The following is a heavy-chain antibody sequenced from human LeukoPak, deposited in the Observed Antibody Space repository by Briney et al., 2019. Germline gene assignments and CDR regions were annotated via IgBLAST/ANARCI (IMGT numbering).Heavy chain of an antibody. Sequence: GGSLRLSCAASGFTLSSYGMHWVRQAPGKGLEWVAVIWYDGSNKYYADSVKGRFTISRDNSKNTLYLQMNSLRAEDTAVYYCARTPGRGYSYGYGVNYYYGMDVWGQGTTVTVSS. CDR2: IWYDGSNK. CDR3: ARTPGRGYSYGYGVNYYYGMDV. CDR1: GFTLSSYG. D-gene: IGHD5-18*01. V-gene: IGHV3-33*01. J-gene: IGHJ6*02.